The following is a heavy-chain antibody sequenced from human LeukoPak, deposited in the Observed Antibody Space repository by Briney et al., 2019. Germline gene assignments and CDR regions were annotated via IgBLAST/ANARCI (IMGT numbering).Heavy chain of an antibody. CDR1: GFTFSSYE. Sequence: GGSLRLSCAASGFTFSSYEMNWVRQAPGKGLEWVSYISSSGSTIYYADSVKGRFTISRDNAKNSLYLQMNSLRAEDTAVYYCARHWLAGGYFDLWGRGTLVTVSS. J-gene: IGHJ2*01. CDR3: ARHWLAGGYFDL. CDR2: ISSSGSTI. V-gene: IGHV3-48*03. D-gene: IGHD6-19*01.